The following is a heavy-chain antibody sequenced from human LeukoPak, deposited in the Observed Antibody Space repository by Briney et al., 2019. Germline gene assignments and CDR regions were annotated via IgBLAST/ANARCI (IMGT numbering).Heavy chain of an antibody. CDR1: GDSMSSGLYS. CDR2: IYHNGDT. V-gene: IGHV4-39*01. D-gene: IGHD3-16*01. J-gene: IGHJ4*02. CDR3: ARLWSHSKTEDY. Sequence: SETLSLTCTVSGDSMSSGLYSWGWIRQPPGEGLEWIGNIYHNGDTYYNPSLRSRVTISVDTSENQFSLNLRSVTAADTAVYYCARLWSHSKTEDYWGQGTVVTVSS.